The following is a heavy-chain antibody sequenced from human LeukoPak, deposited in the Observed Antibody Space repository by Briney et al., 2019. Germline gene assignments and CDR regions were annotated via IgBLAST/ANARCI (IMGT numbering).Heavy chain of an antibody. J-gene: IGHJ4*02. CDR2: IGSGSSSI. V-gene: IGHV3-48*02. CDR3: VRGQVGTVSDY. CDR1: GFIFSDYS. Sequence: PGGSLRLSCAASGFIFSDYSMNWVRQAPGKGLEWLSSIGSGSSSIFYADSVKGRFSISRDNAKNSLYLRMNSLRDDDTAVYFCVRGQVGTVSDYWGQGTLVTVSS. D-gene: IGHD1-26*01.